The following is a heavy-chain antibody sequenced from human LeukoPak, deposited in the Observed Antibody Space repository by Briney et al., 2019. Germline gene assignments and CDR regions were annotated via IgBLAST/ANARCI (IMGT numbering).Heavy chain of an antibody. J-gene: IGHJ4*02. CDR1: GGSISSNTYY. Sequence: SETLSLTCTVSGGSISSNTYYWSWIRQPAGKGLEWIGRIYTSGSTNYNPSLKSRVTMSVDTSKNQFSLKLSSVTAADTAVYYCARAPNWGPFDYWGQGTLVTVSS. D-gene: IGHD7-27*01. CDR3: ARAPNWGPFDY. CDR2: IYTSGST. V-gene: IGHV4-61*02.